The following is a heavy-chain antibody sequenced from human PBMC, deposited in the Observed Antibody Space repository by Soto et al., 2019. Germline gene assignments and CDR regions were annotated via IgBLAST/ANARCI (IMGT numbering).Heavy chain of an antibody. J-gene: IGHJ6*02. CDR1: GGSVSSGSYY. CDR3: ARDPDGTPYYYYGMDV. D-gene: IGHD6-13*01. CDR2: IYYSGST. Sequence: SETLSLTCTVSGGSVSSGSYYWSWIRQPPGKGLEWIGYIYYSGSTNYNPSLKSRVTISVDTSKNQFSLTLSSVTAADTAVYYCARDPDGTPYYYYGMDVWGQGATVAVFS. V-gene: IGHV4-61*01.